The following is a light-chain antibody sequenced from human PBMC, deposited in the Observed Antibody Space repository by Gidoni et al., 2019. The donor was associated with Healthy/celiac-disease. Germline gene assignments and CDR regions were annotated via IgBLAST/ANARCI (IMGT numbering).Light chain of an antibody. CDR1: SSDVGIYNL. J-gene: IGLJ1*01. CDR3: CSYAGSSTYV. V-gene: IGLV2-23*02. Sequence: HSALTQPASVSGSPGQSITISCTGTSSDVGIYNLVSWYQQHPGKAPKLMIYEVSKRPSGVSNRFSGSKSGNTASLTISGLQAEDEADYYCCSYAGSSTYVFGTGTKVTVL. CDR2: EVS.